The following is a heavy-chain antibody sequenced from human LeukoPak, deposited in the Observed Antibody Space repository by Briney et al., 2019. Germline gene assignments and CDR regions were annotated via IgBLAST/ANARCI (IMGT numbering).Heavy chain of an antibody. Sequence: GGSLRLSCAASGFTFSSYGMHWVRQAPGKGLEWVAVISYDGSNKYYADSVKGRFTISRDNSKSTLYLQMNSLRAEDTAVYYCAREWIDVGAAFDIWGQGTMVTVSS. J-gene: IGHJ3*02. D-gene: IGHD2-2*03. V-gene: IGHV3-30*03. CDR2: ISYDGSNK. CDR1: GFTFSSYG. CDR3: AREWIDVGAAFDI.